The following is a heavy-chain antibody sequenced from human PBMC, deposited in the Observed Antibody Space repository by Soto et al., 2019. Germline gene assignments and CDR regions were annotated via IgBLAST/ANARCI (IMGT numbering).Heavy chain of an antibody. CDR3: AGASRDYYGSGSYAPYGMDV. CDR2: IDPSDSYT. J-gene: IGHJ6*02. V-gene: IGHV5-10-1*01. D-gene: IGHD3-10*01. CDR1: GYSFTSYW. Sequence: GESLKISCKGSGYSFTSYWISWVRQMPXKGLEWMGRIDPSDSYTNYSPSFQGHVTISADKSISTAYLQWSSLKASDTAMYYCAGASRDYYGSGSYAPYGMDVWGQGTTVTVSS.